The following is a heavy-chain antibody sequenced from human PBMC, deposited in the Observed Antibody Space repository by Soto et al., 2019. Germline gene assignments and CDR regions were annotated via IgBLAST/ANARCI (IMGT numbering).Heavy chain of an antibody. CDR2: IYYSGTT. CDR1: GGSISGYY. Sequence: PSETLSLTCTVSGGSISGYYWSWIRQPPGKGLEWIGFIYYSGTTNYNPSLKSRVTISVDTSKNQFSLKLSSVTAADTAVYYCAARWELPRLGYFDYWGQGTLVTVSS. D-gene: IGHD1-26*01. V-gene: IGHV4-59*12. J-gene: IGHJ4*02. CDR3: AARWELPRLGYFDY.